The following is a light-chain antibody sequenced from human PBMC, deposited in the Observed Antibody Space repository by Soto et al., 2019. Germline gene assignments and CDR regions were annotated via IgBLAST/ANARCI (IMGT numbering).Light chain of an antibody. CDR1: QTVTSDY. V-gene: IGKV3-20*01. Sequence: EIVLTQSPGTLSLSPGDRATLSCRASQTVTSDYLAWYQQRRGQAPRLLIYGSASRAAGIPDRFSGSVSGTDFTLTISSLEPEDFAVYYCHQYVTSPITFGQGTRLEIK. CDR2: GSA. J-gene: IGKJ5*01. CDR3: HQYVTSPIT.